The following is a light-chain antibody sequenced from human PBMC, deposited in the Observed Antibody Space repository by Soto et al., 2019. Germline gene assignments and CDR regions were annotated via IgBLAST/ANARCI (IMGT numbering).Light chain of an antibody. CDR3: QQLNSYPFT. Sequence: AIHLTQSPSSLSASVGDRVTITCRASQGISSALAWYQHKPGRPPRVLIYDASSLQSGVPSRFSGSESGTECTLTISSLQPEDSATYYCQQLNSYPFTFGQGTRL. V-gene: IGKV1-13*02. CDR1: QGISSA. J-gene: IGKJ5*01. CDR2: DAS.